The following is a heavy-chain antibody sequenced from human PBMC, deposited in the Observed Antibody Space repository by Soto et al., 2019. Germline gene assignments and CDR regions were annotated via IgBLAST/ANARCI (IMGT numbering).Heavy chain of an antibody. Sequence: QVQVVQSGVEVRRPGSSVKVSCKASGDTFKNCVISWVRQAPGQGLEWMGGMIHLFGTTDFAQRFQGRLTITADESTTTASIEMSRLRSEDTATYYCAAELGFGKLSVVWGQGTTVIVSS. CDR1: GDTFKNCV. V-gene: IGHV1-69*01. CDR2: MIHLFGTT. J-gene: IGHJ6*02. CDR3: AAELGFGKLSVV. D-gene: IGHD3-10*01.